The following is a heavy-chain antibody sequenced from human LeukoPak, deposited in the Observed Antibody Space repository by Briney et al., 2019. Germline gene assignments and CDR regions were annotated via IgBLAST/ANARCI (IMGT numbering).Heavy chain of an antibody. V-gene: IGHV1-8*01. Sequence: ASVKVSCKASGYTFTSYDINWVRQATGQGHEWMGWMNPNSGNTGYAQKFQGRVTMTRNTSISIAYMELSSLRSDDTAVYYCARATGKDILTGRKLDNWGQGTLVTVSS. D-gene: IGHD3-9*01. CDR1: GYTFTSYD. J-gene: IGHJ4*02. CDR3: ARATGKDILTGRKLDN. CDR2: MNPNSGNT.